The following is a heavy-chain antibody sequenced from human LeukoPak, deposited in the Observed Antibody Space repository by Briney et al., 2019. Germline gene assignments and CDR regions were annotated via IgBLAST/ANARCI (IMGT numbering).Heavy chain of an antibody. V-gene: IGHV1-2*02. CDR1: GYTFTSYI. D-gene: IGHD2-2*01. CDR3: ARASRTDLDY. Sequence: ASVKVSCKASGYTFTSYIISWVRQASGQGLEWMGWINPNSGGTNYAQKFQGRVTMTRDTSISTAYMELSRLRSDDTAVYYCARASRTDLDYWGQGTLVTVSS. CDR2: INPNSGGT. J-gene: IGHJ4*02.